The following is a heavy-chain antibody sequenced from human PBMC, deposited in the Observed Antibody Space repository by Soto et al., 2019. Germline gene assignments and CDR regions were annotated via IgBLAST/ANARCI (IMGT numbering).Heavy chain of an antibody. CDR3: ARPLARYANWFDP. D-gene: IGHD2-2*01. Sequence: QVQLVESGGGLVKPGGSLRLSCAASGFTFSDYYMSWIRQAPGKGLEWVSYISSSGSTIYYADSVKGRFTISRDNAKNLLSLHMTSLRAEDTALYYCARPLARYANWFDPWGQGTLVTVSS. J-gene: IGHJ5*02. CDR2: ISSSGSTI. CDR1: GFTFSDYY. V-gene: IGHV3-11*01.